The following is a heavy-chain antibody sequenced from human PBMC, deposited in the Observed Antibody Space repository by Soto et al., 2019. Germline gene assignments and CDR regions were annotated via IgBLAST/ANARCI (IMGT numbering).Heavy chain of an antibody. V-gene: IGHV3-23*01. Sequence: GGSLRLSCAASGFTFSSYAMSWVRQAPGKGLEWVSAISGSGGSTYYADSVKGRFTISRDNSKNTLYLQMNSLRAEDTAVYYCAKRSGSYYASEYFQHWGQGTLVTVSS. CDR3: AKRSGSYYASEYFQH. J-gene: IGHJ1*01. D-gene: IGHD1-26*01. CDR2: ISGSGGST. CDR1: GFTFSSYA.